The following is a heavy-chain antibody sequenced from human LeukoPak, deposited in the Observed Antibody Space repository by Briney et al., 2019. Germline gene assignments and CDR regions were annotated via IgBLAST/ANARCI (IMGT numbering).Heavy chain of an antibody. D-gene: IGHD3-10*01. Sequence: PSETLSLTCNVSGGSISSSNYYWGWVRQPPGKGLEWIGSIYYSGTAYYNPSLKSRVTISVDTSKNQFSLKLTSVTAADTAVYYCARVGYYYASGRTLGMDVWDKGTTVTVSS. CDR3: ARVGYYYASGRTLGMDV. CDR1: GGSISSSNYY. CDR2: IYYSGTA. J-gene: IGHJ6*04. V-gene: IGHV4-39*07.